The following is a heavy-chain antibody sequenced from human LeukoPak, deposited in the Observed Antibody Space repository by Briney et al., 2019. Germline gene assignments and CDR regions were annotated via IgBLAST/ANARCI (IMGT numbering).Heavy chain of an antibody. CDR2: ISSSSSYI. J-gene: IGHJ3*02. D-gene: IGHD6-19*01. CDR1: GFTFSSYS. Sequence: GGSLRLSCAASGFTFSSYSVNWVRQAPGKGLEWVSSISSSSSYIYYADSVKGRFTISRDNAKNSLYLQMNSLRAEDTAVYYCASIGMAGTDAFDIWGQGTMVTVSS. CDR3: ASIGMAGTDAFDI. V-gene: IGHV3-21*01.